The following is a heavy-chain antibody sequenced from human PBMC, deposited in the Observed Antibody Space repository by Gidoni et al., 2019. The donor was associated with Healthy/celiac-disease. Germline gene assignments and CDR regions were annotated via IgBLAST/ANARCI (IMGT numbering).Heavy chain of an antibody. Sequence: EVQLLESGGGLVQPGGSLRLSCAASGSTFSSYAMSWVRQAPGKGLEWVSAISGSGGSTYYADSVKGRFTISRDNSKNTLYLQMNSLRAEDTAVYYCAKLEGEAMATKPFDYWGQGTLVTVSS. CDR1: GSTFSSYA. D-gene: IGHD5-18*01. V-gene: IGHV3-23*01. CDR3: AKLEGEAMATKPFDY. J-gene: IGHJ4*02. CDR2: ISGSGGST.